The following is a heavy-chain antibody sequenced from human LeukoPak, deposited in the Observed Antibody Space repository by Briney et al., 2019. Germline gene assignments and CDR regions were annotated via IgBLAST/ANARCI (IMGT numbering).Heavy chain of an antibody. D-gene: IGHD3-10*01. CDR2: INHSGST. CDR3: ARGGSGSYIYYFDY. Sequence: SETLSLACAVYGGSFSGYYWSWIRQPPGKGLEWIGEINHSGSTNYNPSLKSRVTISVDTSKNQFSLKLSSVTAADTAVYYCARGGSGSYIYYFDYWGQGTLVTVSS. CDR1: GGSFSGYY. J-gene: IGHJ4*02. V-gene: IGHV4-34*01.